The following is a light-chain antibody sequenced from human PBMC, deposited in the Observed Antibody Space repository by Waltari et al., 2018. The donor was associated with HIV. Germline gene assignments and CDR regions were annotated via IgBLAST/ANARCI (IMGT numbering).Light chain of an antibody. V-gene: IGLV2-8*01. CDR2: EVT. J-gene: IGLJ2*01. Sequence: QSALTQPPSASGSPGHSVTISFTATRSDVGAFNYVPWYQQHPGKAPTLIIYEVTKRPSGVPDRFSASKSGNTASLTVSGLQTDDEADYYCSSYAGSNTLIFGGGTNLIVL. CDR3: SSYAGSNTLI. CDR1: RSDVGAFNY.